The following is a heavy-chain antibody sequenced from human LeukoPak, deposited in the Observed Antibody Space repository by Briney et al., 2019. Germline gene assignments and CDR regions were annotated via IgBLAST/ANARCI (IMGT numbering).Heavy chain of an antibody. V-gene: IGHV3-48*01. CDR3: ARDSRGSSWFFDY. CDR2: ISSSGRTF. J-gene: IGHJ4*02. Sequence: PGRSLRFSCAASGFTFSSYAMNWVRQAPGKGLEWVSYISSSGRTFYYADSVKGRFTISRDNGKNSLYLQMNSLRVEDTAVYYCARDSRGSSWFFDYWGQGALVTVSS. D-gene: IGHD6-13*01. CDR1: GFTFSSYA.